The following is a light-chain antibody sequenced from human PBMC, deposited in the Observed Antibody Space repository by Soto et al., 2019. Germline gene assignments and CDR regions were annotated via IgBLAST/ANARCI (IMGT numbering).Light chain of an antibody. CDR1: QSVSSSY. Sequence: EIVLTQSPGTLSLSPGERATLSCRASQSVSSSYLAWYQQKPGQAPRLLIYGASSRATGIPDRFSGSGSGTDFTLTISRLEPEDFAVYYCQQYGSSPPMYTFGQGTKVDI. CDR2: GAS. J-gene: IGKJ2*01. V-gene: IGKV3-20*01. CDR3: QQYGSSPPMYT.